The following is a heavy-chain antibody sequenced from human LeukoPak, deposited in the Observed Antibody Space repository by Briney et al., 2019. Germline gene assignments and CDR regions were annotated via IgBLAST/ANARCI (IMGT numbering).Heavy chain of an antibody. CDR1: GFIFPNYW. J-gene: IGHJ4*02. CDR2: IKQDGSEK. CDR3: ARDGPPRTALFVY. V-gene: IGHV3-7*01. Sequence: GGSLRLSCAASGFIFPNYWMSWLRQAPGKGLEGVANIKQDGSEKYYVDSVKGRFTISRDNAKNSLYLQMNSLRAEDTAVYYCARDGPPRTALFVYWGQGTLVTVSS. D-gene: IGHD2-21*02.